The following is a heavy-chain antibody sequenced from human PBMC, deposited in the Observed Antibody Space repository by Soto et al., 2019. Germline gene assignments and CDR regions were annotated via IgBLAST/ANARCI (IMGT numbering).Heavy chain of an antibody. V-gene: IGHV3-48*01. CDR2: ISSSSSTI. D-gene: IGHD3-9*01. CDR1: GFTFSSYS. J-gene: IGHJ6*03. Sequence: GGSLRLSCAASGFTFSSYSMNWVRQAPGKGLEWVSYISSSSSTIYYADSVKGRFTISRDNAKNSLYLQINSLRAEDTAVYYCARDPASPDILTGSYYYYYYMDVWGKGTTVTVSS. CDR3: ARDPASPDILTGSYYYYYYMDV.